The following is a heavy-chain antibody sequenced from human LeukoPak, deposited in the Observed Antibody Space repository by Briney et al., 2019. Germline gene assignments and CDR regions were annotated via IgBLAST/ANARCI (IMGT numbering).Heavy chain of an antibody. Sequence: KAGGSLRLSCAASGFTLSTFDMNWVRQAPGKGLEWVSSISTSSRYIYYRDSVKGRFTISRDDAKNSLYLQMNSLTVEDTAVYYCARADCSGSTCYLRHSWFAPWGQGTLVTVSS. V-gene: IGHV3-21*06. D-gene: IGHD2-2*01. CDR3: ARADCSGSTCYLRHSWFAP. CDR1: GFTLSTFD. J-gene: IGHJ5*02. CDR2: ISTSSRYI.